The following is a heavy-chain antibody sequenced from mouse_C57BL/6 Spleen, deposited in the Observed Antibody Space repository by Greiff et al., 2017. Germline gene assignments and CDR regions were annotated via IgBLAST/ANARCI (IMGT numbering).Heavy chain of an antibody. CDR2: IYPRSGNT. J-gene: IGHJ3*01. CDR3: ARSEASYYSNYVLAY. Sequence: QVQLQQSGAELARPGASVKLSCKASGYTFTSYGISWVKQRTGQGLEWIGEIYPRSGNTYYNEKFKGKATLTAAKSSSTAYMELRSLTSEDSAVYFCARSEASYYSNYVLAYWGQGTLVTVSA. D-gene: IGHD2-5*01. V-gene: IGHV1-81*01. CDR1: GYTFTSYG.